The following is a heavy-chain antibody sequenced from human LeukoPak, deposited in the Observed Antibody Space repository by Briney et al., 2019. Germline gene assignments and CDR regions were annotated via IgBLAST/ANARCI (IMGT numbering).Heavy chain of an antibody. J-gene: IGHJ4*02. CDR3: ARETEDGYNYVNY. V-gene: IGHV3-30-3*01. Sequence: PGGTLRLSCAVSGFTFSSYAIHWVRQAPGKGLEGVAVISYDGSNKYYADSVKGRFTISRDNSKNTLYLQMNSLRAEDTAVYYCARETEDGYNYVNYWGQGALVTVSS. CDR2: ISYDGSNK. D-gene: IGHD5-24*01. CDR1: GFTFSSYA.